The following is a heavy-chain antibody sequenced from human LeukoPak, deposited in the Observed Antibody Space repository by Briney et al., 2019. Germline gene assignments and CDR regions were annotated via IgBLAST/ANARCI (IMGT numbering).Heavy chain of an antibody. V-gene: IGHV4-34*01. CDR3: ARGGYGGNSTLRYLDY. D-gene: IGHD4-23*01. CDR1: GGSFSGYY. CDR2: INHSGST. J-gene: IGHJ4*02. Sequence: SETLSLTCAVYGGSFSGYYWSWIRQPPGKGLEWIGEINHSGSTNYNPSLKSRVTISVDTSKNQFSLKLSSVTAADTAVYYCARGGYGGNSTLRYLDYWGQGTLVTVSS.